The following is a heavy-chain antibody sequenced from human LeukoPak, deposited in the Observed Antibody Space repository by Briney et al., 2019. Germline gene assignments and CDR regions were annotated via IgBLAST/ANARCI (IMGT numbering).Heavy chain of an antibody. Sequence: GGFLRLSCAASGFTFSSYAMSWVRQAPGKGLEWVSAISGSGGSTYYADSVKGRFTISRDNSKNTLYLQMNSLRAEDTAVYYCAKSSSWYWYYFDYWGQGTLVTVSS. CDR2: ISGSGGST. CDR3: AKSSSWYWYYFDY. J-gene: IGHJ4*02. CDR1: GFTFSSYA. D-gene: IGHD6-13*01. V-gene: IGHV3-23*01.